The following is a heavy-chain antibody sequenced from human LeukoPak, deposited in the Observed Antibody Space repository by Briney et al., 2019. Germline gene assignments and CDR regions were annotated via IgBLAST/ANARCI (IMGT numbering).Heavy chain of an antibody. V-gene: IGHV1-46*01. D-gene: IGHD2-2*01. CDR2: INPSGGST. J-gene: IGHJ1*01. CDR3: ARAVGYCSSTSCPREYFQH. Sequence: ASVKVSCTASGYTFTSYYMHWVRQAPGQGLEWMGIINPSGGSTSYAQKFQGRVTMTRDTSTSTVYMELSSLRSEDTAVYYCARAVGYCSSTSCPREYFQHWGQGTLVTVSS. CDR1: GYTFTSYY.